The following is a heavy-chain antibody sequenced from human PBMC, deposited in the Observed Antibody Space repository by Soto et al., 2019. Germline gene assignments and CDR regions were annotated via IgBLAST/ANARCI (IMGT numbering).Heavy chain of an antibody. CDR3: ASRIAVAGGDWFDP. Sequence: ASVKVSCKASGYTFTGYYMHWVRQAPGQGLEWMGWINPNSGGTNYAQKFQGRVTMTRDTSISTAYMELSRLRSDDTAVYYCASRIAVAGGDWFDPWGQEXLVTVYS. D-gene: IGHD6-19*01. CDR1: GYTFTGYY. J-gene: IGHJ5*02. V-gene: IGHV1-2*02. CDR2: INPNSGGT.